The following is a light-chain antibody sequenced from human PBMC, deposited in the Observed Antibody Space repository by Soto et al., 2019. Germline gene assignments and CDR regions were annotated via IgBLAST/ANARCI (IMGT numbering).Light chain of an antibody. V-gene: IGKV1-27*01. Sequence: DIQMTQSPSSLSASVGDRVTITCRASQGISNYLAWYQQKPGKVPKLLIYAASTLQSGVPSRFISRGSGKDFTLTRSSLQPEDVATYYCQKYNSAPRTFGQGTKVEI. CDR1: QGISNY. CDR2: AAS. CDR3: QKYNSAPRT. J-gene: IGKJ1*01.